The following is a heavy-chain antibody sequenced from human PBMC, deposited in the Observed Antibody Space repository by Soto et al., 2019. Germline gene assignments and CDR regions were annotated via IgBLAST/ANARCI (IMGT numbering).Heavy chain of an antibody. V-gene: IGHV4-59*01. J-gene: IGHJ3*02. Sequence: SETLSLTCTVSGGSISSYYWSWIRQPPGKGLEWIGYIYYSGSTNYNPSLKSRVTISVDTSKNQFSLKLSSVTAADTAVYYCARYRKYYYDSSGYLPHDAFDIWGQGTMVTVSS. CDR1: GGSISSYY. CDR2: IYYSGST. D-gene: IGHD3-22*01. CDR3: ARYRKYYYDSSGYLPHDAFDI.